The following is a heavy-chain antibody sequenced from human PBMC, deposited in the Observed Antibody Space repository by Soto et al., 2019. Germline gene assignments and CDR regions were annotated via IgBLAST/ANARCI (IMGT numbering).Heavy chain of an antibody. V-gene: IGHV4-59*01. CDR2: IYYSGST. D-gene: IGHD4-17*01. Sequence: SETLSLTCTVAGGSISSYDWSWIRQPPGKGLEWIGYIYYSGSTNYNPSLKSRVTISVDTSKNQFSLKLSSVTAADTAVYYCARVRSPHDYGDYYFDYWGQGTLVTVSS. J-gene: IGHJ4*02. CDR3: ARVRSPHDYGDYYFDY. CDR1: GGSISSYD.